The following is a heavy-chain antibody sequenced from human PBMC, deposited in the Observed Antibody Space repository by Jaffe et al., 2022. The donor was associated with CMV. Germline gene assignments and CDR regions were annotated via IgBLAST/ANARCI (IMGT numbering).Heavy chain of an antibody. CDR3: AREWVYCGGDCYRDDAFDI. J-gene: IGHJ3*02. V-gene: IGHV1-46*01. D-gene: IGHD2-21*02. CDR2: INPSGGST. CDR1: GYTFTSYY. Sequence: QVQLVQSGAEVKKPGASVKVSCKASGYTFTSYYMHWVRQAPGQGLEWMGIINPSGGSTSYAQKFQGRVTMTRDTSTSTVYMELSSLRSEDTAVYYCAREWVYCGGDCYRDDAFDIWGQGTMVTVSS.